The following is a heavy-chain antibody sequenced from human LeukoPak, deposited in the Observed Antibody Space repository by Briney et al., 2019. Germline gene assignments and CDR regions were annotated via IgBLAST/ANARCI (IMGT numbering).Heavy chain of an antibody. CDR2: IWYDGSNK. Sequence: GGSLRLSCAASGFTFSSYGMHWVRQAPGKGLEWVAVIWYDGSNKYYADSVKGRFTISRDNSKNTLYLQMNSLRAEDTAVYYCARSGLLSLDHYYYGMDVWGQGTTVTVSS. D-gene: IGHD1-26*01. J-gene: IGHJ6*02. V-gene: IGHV3-33*01. CDR1: GFTFSSYG. CDR3: ARSGLLSLDHYYYGMDV.